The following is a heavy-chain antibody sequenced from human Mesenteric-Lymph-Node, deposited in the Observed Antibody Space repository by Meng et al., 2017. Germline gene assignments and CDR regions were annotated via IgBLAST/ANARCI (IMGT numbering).Heavy chain of an antibody. CDR3: AREDSGSYQF. V-gene: IGHV3-48*03. Sequence: GESLKISCAASGFTFKTFEMNWVRQAPGKGLEWVSFISSSGSITDPADSVKGRFTISRDNAKNLLYLQMNSLRAEDTAVYYCAREDSGSYQFWGQGTQVTVSS. J-gene: IGHJ4*02. D-gene: IGHD1-26*01. CDR1: GFTFKTFE. CDR2: ISSSGSIT.